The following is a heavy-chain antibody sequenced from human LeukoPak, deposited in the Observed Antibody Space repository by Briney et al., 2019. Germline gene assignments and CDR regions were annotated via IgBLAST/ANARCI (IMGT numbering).Heavy chain of an antibody. D-gene: IGHD2-15*01. J-gene: IGHJ4*02. CDR2: INYSGST. CDR1: GGSISSYY. Sequence: PSETLSLTCTVSGGSISSYYWSWIRQPPGKGLEWIGYINYSGSTNYNPSLKSRVTISVDTSENQFSLKLSSVPAADTAVYYCARGGYCSGGSCYGGPFDYWGQGTPVTVSS. CDR3: ARGGYCSGGSCYGGPFDY. V-gene: IGHV4-59*01.